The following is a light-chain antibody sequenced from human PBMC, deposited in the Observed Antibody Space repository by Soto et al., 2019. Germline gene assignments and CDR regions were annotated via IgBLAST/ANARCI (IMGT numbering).Light chain of an antibody. Sequence: QSALTQPASVSGSPGQSITISCTGTSSDIGAYNFVSWYQQQPGRAPQLMIFEVTNRPSGVSHRFSGSKSGNTASLTISGLQAEDEADYFCSSYTSSSPLVFGGGTKLTVL. CDR2: EVT. J-gene: IGLJ3*02. CDR3: SSYTSSSPLV. CDR1: SSDIGAYNF. V-gene: IGLV2-14*01.